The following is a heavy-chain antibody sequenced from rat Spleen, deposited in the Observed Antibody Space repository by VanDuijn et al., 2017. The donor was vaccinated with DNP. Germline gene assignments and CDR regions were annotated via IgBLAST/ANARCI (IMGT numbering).Heavy chain of an antibody. J-gene: IGHJ3*01. V-gene: IGHV5-20*01. CDR3: GTHPSWFGY. CDR2: TNYDGGIT. Sequence: EVQLVESGGGLVQPGRSLKLSCAASGFTFSDYYMAWVRQAPTKGLEWVAYTNYDGGITYSGDSVKGRFTLSRDNAKRTQYRQMDSLRSEDTATYYCGTHPSWFGYWAPLTLVTVSS. D-gene: IGHD3-8*01. CDR1: GFTFSDYY.